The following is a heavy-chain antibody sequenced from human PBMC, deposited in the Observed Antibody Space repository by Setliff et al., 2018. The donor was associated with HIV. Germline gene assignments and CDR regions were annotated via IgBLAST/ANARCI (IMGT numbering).Heavy chain of an antibody. Sequence: TETLSLTCTVSGGSISSSSYYWGWIRQPPGKGLEWIGSIYYSGSTYANPSLKSRVTISVDTSKNQFSLNLSSVTAADTAVYYCVGSTIAAAVYYYYYMDVWGKGTTVTVSS. V-gene: IGHV4-39*01. CDR2: IYYSGST. D-gene: IGHD6-13*01. CDR1: GGSISSSSYY. CDR3: VGSTIAAAVYYYYYMDV. J-gene: IGHJ6*03.